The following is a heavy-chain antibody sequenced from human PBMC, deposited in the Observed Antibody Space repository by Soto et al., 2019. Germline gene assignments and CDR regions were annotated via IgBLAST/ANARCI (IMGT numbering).Heavy chain of an antibody. Sequence: SVEVSCKASGGTFSSYAISWVRQAPGQGLEWMGGIIPTFGTANYAQKFEGRVTITADKSTSTAYMELRSLRSEDKAVYHRTRSISGVVIIPNSSNYGMVIRDRGPTVAVS. CDR1: GGTFSSYA. V-gene: IGHV1-69*06. CDR3: TRSISGVVIIPNSSNYGMVI. D-gene: IGHD3-3*01. J-gene: IGHJ6*02. CDR2: IIPTFGTA.